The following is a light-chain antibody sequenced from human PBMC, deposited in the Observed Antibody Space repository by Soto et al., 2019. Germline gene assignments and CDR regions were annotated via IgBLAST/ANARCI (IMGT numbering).Light chain of an antibody. CDR2: ENN. V-gene: IGLV1-51*02. Sequence: HSVLTQPHSVSAAPGQKVTMSCSGSSSYIENNYVSWYQQLPGTAPKLLICENNKRPSGIPDRFSGSKSDTSATLGITGLQTGVEADYYCGTWNSSLSAGVFGTGTKVTVL. CDR3: GTWNSSLSAGV. CDR1: SSYIENNY. J-gene: IGLJ1*01.